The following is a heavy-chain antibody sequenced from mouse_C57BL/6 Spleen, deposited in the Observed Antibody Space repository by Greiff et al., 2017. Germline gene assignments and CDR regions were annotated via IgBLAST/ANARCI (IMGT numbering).Heavy chain of an antibody. V-gene: IGHV1-80*01. D-gene: IGHD1-1*01. Sequence: QVQLKQSGAELVKPGASVKISCKASGYAFSSYWMNWVKQRPGQGLEWIGQIYPGDGDTNYNGKFKGKATLTADKSSSTAYMQLSSLTSEDSAVYVCARGGVVTTVVAQGYFDDWGQGTTLTVSS. CDR2: IYPGDGDT. CDR1: GYAFSSYW. CDR3: ARGGVVTTVVAQGYFDD. J-gene: IGHJ2*01.